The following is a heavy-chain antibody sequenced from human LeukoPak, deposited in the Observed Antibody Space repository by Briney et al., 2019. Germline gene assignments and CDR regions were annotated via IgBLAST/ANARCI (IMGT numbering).Heavy chain of an antibody. CDR3: ARLDTAEYYYGMDV. CDR2: ISAYNGNT. Sequence: EASVKVSCKASGYTFTSYGISWVRQAPGQGLEWMGWISAYNGNTNYAQKLQGRVTMTTDTSTSTAYMELRSLRSDDTAVYYCARLDTAEYYYGMDVWGQGTTVTVSS. V-gene: IGHV1-18*01. J-gene: IGHJ6*02. CDR1: GYTFTSYG. D-gene: IGHD5-18*01.